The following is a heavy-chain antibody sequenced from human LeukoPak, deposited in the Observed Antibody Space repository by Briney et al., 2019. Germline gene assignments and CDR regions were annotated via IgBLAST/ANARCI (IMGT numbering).Heavy chain of an antibody. D-gene: IGHD3-10*01. V-gene: IGHV4-4*07. Sequence: SETLSLTCTVSGGSISSDYWSWIRQPAGKGLEWIGRIYTAGSTNYSPSLKSRVTMSVDTSKNQFSLKLSSVTAADTAVYYCARDVKSRRRQWFGELSVYYYYYMDVWGKGTTVTISS. J-gene: IGHJ6*03. CDR2: IYTAGST. CDR1: GGSISSDY. CDR3: ARDVKSRRRQWFGELSVYYYYYMDV.